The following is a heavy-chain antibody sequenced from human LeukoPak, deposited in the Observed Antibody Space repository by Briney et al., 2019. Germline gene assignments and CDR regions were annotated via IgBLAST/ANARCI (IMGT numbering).Heavy chain of an antibody. CDR2: VSYDGSIN. CDR1: GFTFSSHA. J-gene: IGHJ4*02. Sequence: GSLRLSCAASGFTFSSHAMHWVRQAPGKGLEWVAFVSYDGSINSYADFVKGRFTTSRDNSKNTLYLQMNSLRAEDTAVYFCARDLSRTYTVDYWGQGTLVTVSS. V-gene: IGHV3-30-3*01. CDR3: ARDLSRTYTVDY. D-gene: IGHD2-2*02.